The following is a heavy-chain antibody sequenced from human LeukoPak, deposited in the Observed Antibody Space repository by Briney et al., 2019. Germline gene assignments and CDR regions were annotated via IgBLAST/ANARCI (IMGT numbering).Heavy chain of an antibody. CDR3: ASRAIAVANA. CDR1: GFTFSSYG. Sequence: GRSLRLSCAASGFTFSSYGMHWVRQAPGKGLEWVAVISYDGSNKYYADSVKGRFTISRDDSKNTLYLQMNSLRAEDTAVYYCASRAIAVANARGQGTLVTVSS. V-gene: IGHV3-30*03. J-gene: IGHJ4*02. CDR2: ISYDGSNK. D-gene: IGHD6-19*01.